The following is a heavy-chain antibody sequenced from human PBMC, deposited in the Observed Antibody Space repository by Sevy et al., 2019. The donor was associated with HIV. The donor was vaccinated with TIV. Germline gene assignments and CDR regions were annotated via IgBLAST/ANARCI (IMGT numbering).Heavy chain of an antibody. Sequence: ASVKVSCKASGYTFISYGISWVRQAPGQGLEWMGWISPYNCNTKYAQKIQGRVTMTTDTSTSTAYMELRSLRSDDTAVYYCARDQSFEWELTQTRFDNWGQGTLVTVSS. J-gene: IGHJ4*02. V-gene: IGHV1-18*01. D-gene: IGHD1-26*01. CDR1: GYTFISYG. CDR3: ARDQSFEWELTQTRFDN. CDR2: ISPYNCNT.